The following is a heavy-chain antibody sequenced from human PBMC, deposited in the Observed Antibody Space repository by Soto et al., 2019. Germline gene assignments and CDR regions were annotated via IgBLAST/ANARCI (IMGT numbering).Heavy chain of an antibody. Sequence: GGSLRLSCAASGFTFSSYWMHWVRQAPGKGLVWVSRINSDGSSTSYADSVKGRFTISRDNAKNTLYLQMNSLRAEDTAVYYCARVAPYYNDSSGYYYDAYWFDPWGRGPLVTVP. CDR1: GFTFSSYW. CDR2: INSDGSST. D-gene: IGHD3-22*01. J-gene: IGHJ5*02. V-gene: IGHV3-74*01. CDR3: ARVAPYYNDSSGYYYDAYWFDP.